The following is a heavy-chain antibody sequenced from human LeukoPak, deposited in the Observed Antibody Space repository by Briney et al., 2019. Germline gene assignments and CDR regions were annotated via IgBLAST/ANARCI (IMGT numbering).Heavy chain of an antibody. V-gene: IGHV3-11*01. J-gene: IGHJ4*02. CDR2: ISSSGSTI. CDR3: AREDLQRNAPQWLSPFDY. Sequence: PGGSLRLSCAASGFTFSDYYMSWIRQAPGKGLEWVSYISSSGSTIYYADSVKGRFTISRDNAKNSLYLQMNSLRAEDTAVYYCAREDLQRNAPQWLSPFDYWGQGTLVTVSS. CDR1: GFTFSDYY. D-gene: IGHD6-19*01.